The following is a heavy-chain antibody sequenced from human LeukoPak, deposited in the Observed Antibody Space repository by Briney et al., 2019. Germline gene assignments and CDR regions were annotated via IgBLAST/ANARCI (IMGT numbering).Heavy chain of an antibody. V-gene: IGHV1-2*04. CDR3: ARGYSSSSWRTFYYYYYGMDV. CDR1: GYTFTSYG. CDR2: INPNSGGT. J-gene: IGHJ6*02. D-gene: IGHD6-6*01. Sequence: GASVKVSCKASGYTFTSYGISWVRQAPGQGLEWMGWINPNSGGTNYAQKFQGWVTMTRDTSISTAYMELSRLRSDDTAVYYCARGYSSSSWRTFYYYYYGMDVWGQGTTVTVSS.